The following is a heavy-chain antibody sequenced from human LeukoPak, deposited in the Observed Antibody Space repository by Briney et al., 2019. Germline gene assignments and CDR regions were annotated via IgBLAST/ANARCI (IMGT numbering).Heavy chain of an antibody. Sequence: ASVKVSCKASGYTFTGYYMHWVGQAPGQGREWMGWINPNSGGTNYAQKFQGKITMTRDTSSSTAYMELNRLRSDDTDVYYCARDQGITIFGVVNVCDYWGQGTLVTVSS. V-gene: IGHV1-2*02. J-gene: IGHJ4*02. CDR1: GYTFTGYY. D-gene: IGHD3-3*01. CDR3: ARDQGITIFGVVNVCDY. CDR2: INPNSGGT.